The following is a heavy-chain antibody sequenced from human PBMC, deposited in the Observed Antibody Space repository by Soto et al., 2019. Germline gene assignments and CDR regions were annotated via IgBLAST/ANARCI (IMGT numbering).Heavy chain of an antibody. Sequence: ASVKVSCKASGYTFTSYDINWVRQATGQGLEWMGWMNPNSGNTGYAQKFQGRVTMTRNTSISTAYMELSSLRSEDTAVYYCARMLWLQFNDAFDIWGQGTMVTVSS. CDR3: ARMLWLQFNDAFDI. V-gene: IGHV1-8*01. CDR1: GYTFTSYD. J-gene: IGHJ3*02. D-gene: IGHD5-12*01. CDR2: MNPNSGNT.